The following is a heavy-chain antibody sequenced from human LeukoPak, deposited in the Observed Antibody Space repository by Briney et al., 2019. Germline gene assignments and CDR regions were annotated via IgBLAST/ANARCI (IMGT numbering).Heavy chain of an antibody. V-gene: IGHV4-39*01. CDR1: GGSIRNSSFY. D-gene: IGHD5-24*01. CDR2: IYNSGTT. J-gene: IGHJ4*02. Sequence: SETLSLTCAVSGGSIRNSSFYWGWIRQPPGKGLEWIASIYNSGTTYYNPSLKSRITIFVDTSKNQVSLKLRSVTAADTAVYYCARHAVEGEWLQFYYFNFWGQGSLVTVSS. CDR3: ARHAVEGEWLQFYYFNF.